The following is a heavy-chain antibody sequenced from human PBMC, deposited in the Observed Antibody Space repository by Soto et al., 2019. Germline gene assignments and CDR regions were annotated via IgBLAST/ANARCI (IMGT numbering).Heavy chain of an antibody. CDR3: AKDTASGGSPFDY. V-gene: IGHV3-30*18. J-gene: IGHJ4*02. Sequence: QVQLVESGGGVVQPGRSLRLSCAASGFTFSNYGMHWVRQAPGKGLEWVAVISYDGSNKYYVDSVKGRFTISRDNSKNTVSLQKNSLRGEDTAVYYCAKDTASGGSPFDYWGQGTLVTVSS. CDR2: ISYDGSNK. D-gene: IGHD6-19*01. CDR1: GFTFSNYG.